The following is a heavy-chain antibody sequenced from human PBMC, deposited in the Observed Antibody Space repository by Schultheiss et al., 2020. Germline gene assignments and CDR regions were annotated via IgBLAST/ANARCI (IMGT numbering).Heavy chain of an antibody. J-gene: IGHJ4*02. CDR2: MHFRGDT. D-gene: IGHD1/OR15-1a*01. CDR1: GSSIGGSSYY. V-gene: IGHV4-39*01. CDR3: ARQRPGTEVTRIFNY. Sequence: SETLSLTCTISGSSIGGSSYYWGWVRQTAEKGLEWIARMHFRGDTFHNPSLRSRVTISVDTSKNQFSLKLTSVTATDTGIYYCARQRPGTEVTRIFNYWGQGTLVTVSS.